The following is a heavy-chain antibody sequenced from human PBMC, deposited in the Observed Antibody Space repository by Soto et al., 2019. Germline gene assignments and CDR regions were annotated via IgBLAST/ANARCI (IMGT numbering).Heavy chain of an antibody. CDR2: ISAYNGNT. J-gene: IGHJ5*02. V-gene: IGHV1-18*01. Sequence: GASVKVSCKASVYTFNSYGMSWVRQAPGQGLEWMGWISAYNGNTNYAQKLQGRVTMTTDTSTSTAYMELRSLRSDDTAVYYCARALLHYDFWSGYHGNNWFDPWGQGTLVTVSS. CDR1: VYTFNSYG. CDR3: ARALLHYDFWSGYHGNNWFDP. D-gene: IGHD3-3*01.